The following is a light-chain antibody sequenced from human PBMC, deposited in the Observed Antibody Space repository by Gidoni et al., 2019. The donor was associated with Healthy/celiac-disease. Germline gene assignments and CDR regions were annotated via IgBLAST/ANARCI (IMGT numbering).Light chain of an antibody. J-gene: IGKJ2*01. CDR1: QSVSSN. CDR3: QQYNNWPMYT. CDR2: GAS. Sequence: EIVMTQPPATLSVSPGERATLSCRASQSVSSNLAWYQQKPGPAPRLLIYGASTRATGIPARFSGSGSGTEFTLTISSLQSEDFAVYYCQQYNNWPMYTFGQGTKLEIK. V-gene: IGKV3-15*01.